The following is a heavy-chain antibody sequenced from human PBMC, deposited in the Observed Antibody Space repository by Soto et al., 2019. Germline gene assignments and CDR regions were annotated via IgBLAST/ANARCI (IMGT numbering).Heavy chain of an antibody. D-gene: IGHD1-26*01. Sequence: QVQLVQSGAEVKKPGSSVKVSCKASGGTFSSYAITWVRQAPGQGLEWMGGIIPIFGTANYAQKFRGRGTITADKSTSTAHMELSSLRSEDTAVYYCARGWETVGTTTALAYWGQGTLVTVSS. J-gene: IGHJ4*02. V-gene: IGHV1-69*06. CDR1: GGTFSSYA. CDR3: ARGWETVGTTTALAY. CDR2: IIPIFGTA.